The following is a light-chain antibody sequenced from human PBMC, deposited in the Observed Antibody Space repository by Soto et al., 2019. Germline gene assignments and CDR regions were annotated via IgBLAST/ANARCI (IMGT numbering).Light chain of an antibody. V-gene: IGLV2-14*01. CDR3: SSYTSSSIYYV. CDR1: RSDVGGYNY. CDR2: DVS. Sequence: SALTQPASVSWSPGQSITISCTGTRSDVGGYNYVSWYQQHPGKAPKLMIYDVSNRPSGVSNRFSGSKSGNTASLTISGLQAEDEADYYCSSYTSSSIYYVFGTGTKVTVL. J-gene: IGLJ1*01.